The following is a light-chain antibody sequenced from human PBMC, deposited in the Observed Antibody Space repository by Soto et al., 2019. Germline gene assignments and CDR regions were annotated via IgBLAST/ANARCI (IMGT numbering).Light chain of an antibody. CDR3: QQYGSLSWT. CDR1: QSISYY. V-gene: IGKV3-20*01. Sequence: EIVLTQSPATVSLSPGERATLSCRASQSISYYLAWYQQKPGQAPRLLIYGASTRATGVPDRFSGSGSGTDFTLTISRLEPEDFAVYHCQQYGSLSWTFGQGTKVEIK. J-gene: IGKJ1*01. CDR2: GAS.